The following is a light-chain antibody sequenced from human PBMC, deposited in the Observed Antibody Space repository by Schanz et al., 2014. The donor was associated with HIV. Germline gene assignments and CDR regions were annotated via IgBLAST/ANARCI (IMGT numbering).Light chain of an antibody. Sequence: IVLTQSPGTLSLSPGERATLSCRASQGIHSSSLAWYRQRPGQSPRLLIYGASNRASGIPPRFSGSGSGTDFSLTISSLEPEDFALYYCQQGGSWPLTFGGGTKVEIK. CDR2: GAS. V-gene: IGKV3-11*01. CDR3: QQGGSWPLT. CDR1: QGIHSSS. J-gene: IGKJ4*01.